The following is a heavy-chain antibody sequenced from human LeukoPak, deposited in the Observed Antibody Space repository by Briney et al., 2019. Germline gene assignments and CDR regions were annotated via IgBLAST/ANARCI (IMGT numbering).Heavy chain of an antibody. D-gene: IGHD6-6*01. Sequence: PGGSLRLSCAASGFTFSGYEMNWVRQAPGKGLEWVSSISSSSSNIYYADSVRGRFTISRDNAKNSLYLQMDSLRVEDTALYYCAREAKVGSSLYFDYWGQGTLVTVSS. CDR3: AREAKVGSSLYFDY. J-gene: IGHJ4*02. V-gene: IGHV3-21*01. CDR1: GFTFSGYE. CDR2: ISSSSSNI.